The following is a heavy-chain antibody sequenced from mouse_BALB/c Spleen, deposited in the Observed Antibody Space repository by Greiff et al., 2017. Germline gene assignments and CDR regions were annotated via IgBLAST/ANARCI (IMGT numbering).Heavy chain of an antibody. CDR3: TRVYYGYDGTGFDY. V-gene: IGHV6-6*02. Sequence: AGGSMKLSCVASGFTFSNYWMNWVRQSPEKGLEWVAEIRLKSNNYATHYAESVKGRFTISRDDSKSSVYLQMNNLRAEDTGIYYCTRVYYGYDGTGFDYWGQGTTLTVSS. D-gene: IGHD2-2*01. CDR1: GFTFSNYW. J-gene: IGHJ2*01. CDR2: IRLKSNNYAT.